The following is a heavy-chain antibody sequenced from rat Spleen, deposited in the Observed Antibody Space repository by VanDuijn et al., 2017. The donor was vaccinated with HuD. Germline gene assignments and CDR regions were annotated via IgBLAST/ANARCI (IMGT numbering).Heavy chain of an antibody. Sequence: EVQLVESGGGLVQPGRSMKLSCAASGFTFSNYGMAWVRQAPKKGLEWVAYISYDGGSTYYRDPVKGRFTISRDNAKSTLYLQMDSLRSEDTASYYCTTALYVMDAWGQGASVTVSS. CDR1: GFTFSNYG. V-gene: IGHV5-20*01. CDR2: ISYDGGST. J-gene: IGHJ4*01. CDR3: TTALYVMDA.